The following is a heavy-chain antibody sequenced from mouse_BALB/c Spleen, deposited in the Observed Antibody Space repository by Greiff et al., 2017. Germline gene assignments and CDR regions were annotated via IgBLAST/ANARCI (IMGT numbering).Heavy chain of an antibody. CDR1: GFTFSDYY. Sequence: EVKVVESGGGLVKPGGSLKLSCAASGFTFSDYYMYWVRQTPEKRLEWVATISDGGSYTYYPDSVKGRFTISRDNAKNNLYLQMSSLKSEDTAMYYCARDNYYGSSFDYWGQGTTLTVSS. CDR2: ISDGGSYT. V-gene: IGHV5-4*02. J-gene: IGHJ2*01. D-gene: IGHD1-1*01. CDR3: ARDNYYGSSFDY.